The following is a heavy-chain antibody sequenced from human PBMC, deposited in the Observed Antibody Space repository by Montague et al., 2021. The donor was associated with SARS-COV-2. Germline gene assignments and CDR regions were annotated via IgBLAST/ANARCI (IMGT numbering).Heavy chain of an antibody. V-gene: IGHV4-34*01. CDR1: GGSFNDYY. Sequence: SETLSLTCAVYGGSFNDYYWSWIRQPPGKGLEWIGEINHGGITNYSPSLKSQVTISADTSKNQFSLKLKSVTAADTANYYCARGHQGVAMIVVVMIGAEYYFDYWGQGSLVTVSS. CDR3: ARGHQGVAMIVVVMIGAEYYFDY. D-gene: IGHD3-22*01. J-gene: IGHJ4*02. CDR2: INHGGIT.